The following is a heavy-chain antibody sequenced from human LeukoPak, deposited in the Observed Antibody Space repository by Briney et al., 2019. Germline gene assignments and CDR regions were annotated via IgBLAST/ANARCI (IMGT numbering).Heavy chain of an antibody. J-gene: IGHJ4*02. V-gene: IGHV3-30*04. CDR1: GFTFSSYA. CDR3: ARDPIDYGDYYFDY. D-gene: IGHD4-17*01. Sequence: PGRSLRLSCAASGFTFSSYAMHWVRQAPGKGLEWVAVISYDGSNKYYADSVKGRFTISRDNSKNTLYLQMNSLRAEDTAVYYCARDPIDYGDYYFDYWGQGTLVTVSS. CDR2: ISYDGSNK.